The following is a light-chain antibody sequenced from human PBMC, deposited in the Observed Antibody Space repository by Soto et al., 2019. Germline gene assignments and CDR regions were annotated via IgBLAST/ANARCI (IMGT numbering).Light chain of an antibody. V-gene: IGKV1-5*03. CDR3: QQYSSYSPYT. J-gene: IGKJ2*01. CDR2: EAS. CDR1: QTVYTW. Sequence: DIQMTQSPSTLTECIESRVTITCRASQTVYTWLAWYQQKPGTAPKLLIYEASTLHSGVPSRFSGSGSGTEFTLVISRLQPDDLATYYCQQYSSYSPYTFGQGTKVDI.